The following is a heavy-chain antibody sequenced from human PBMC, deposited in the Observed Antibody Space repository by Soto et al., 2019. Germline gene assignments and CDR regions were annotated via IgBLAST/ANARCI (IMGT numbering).Heavy chain of an antibody. V-gene: IGHV4-59*08. J-gene: IGHJ5*02. D-gene: IGHD2-15*01. Sequence: ETLSLTCTVAGGSISSYYGSWIRQPPGKGLEWIGYIYYSGSTNYNPSLKSRVTISVDTSKNQFSLKLSSVTAADTAVYYCARQGCSGGSCYSPWFDPWGQGTLVTVSS. CDR2: IYYSGST. CDR3: ARQGCSGGSCYSPWFDP. CDR1: GGSISSYY.